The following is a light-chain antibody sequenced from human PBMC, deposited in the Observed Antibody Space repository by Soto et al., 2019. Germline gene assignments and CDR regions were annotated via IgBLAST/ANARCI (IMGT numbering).Light chain of an antibody. J-gene: IGLJ3*02. CDR3: ASWDDNLNGGV. Sequence: QAVVTQPASASGTPGQRVTISCSGTSSNIGTYTVNWYQQLPGTAPKLLIYTDYQRPSGVPDRFSGSKSGTSASLAINGLHSEDEADYYCASWDDNLNGGVFGGGTQLTVL. CDR1: SSNIGTYT. CDR2: TDY. V-gene: IGLV1-44*01.